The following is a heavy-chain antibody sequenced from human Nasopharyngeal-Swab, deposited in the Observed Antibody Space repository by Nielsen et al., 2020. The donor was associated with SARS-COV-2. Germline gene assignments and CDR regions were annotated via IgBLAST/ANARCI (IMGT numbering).Heavy chain of an antibody. J-gene: IGHJ4*02. CDR3: ARDSGRDWCGQDH. D-gene: IGHD3/OR15-3a*01. V-gene: IGHV1-3*01. Sequence: ASVKVSCKTSGYIFFTYAIHWVRQAPGQRLEWLGWINHRNAQTESSQKFQGRVTITRDTSASTVYMELSSLRSEDTAVYYCARDSGRDWCGQDHWGQGTLVTVSS. CDR2: INHRNAQT. CDR1: GYIFFTYA.